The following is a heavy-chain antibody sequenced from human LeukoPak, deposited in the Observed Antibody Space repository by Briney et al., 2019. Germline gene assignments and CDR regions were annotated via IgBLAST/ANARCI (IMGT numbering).Heavy chain of an antibody. CDR1: GFTVTNFA. Sequence: PGGSLRLSCAASGFTVTNFAIAWVRQAPGKGLEWVSIIYSGGSTYYADSVKGRFTISRDNSKNTLYLQMNSLRAEDTAVYYCASGSGSYRTPYYYMDVWGKGTTVTVSS. J-gene: IGHJ6*03. CDR3: ASGSGSYRTPYYYMDV. CDR2: IYSGGST. V-gene: IGHV3-53*01. D-gene: IGHD3-10*01.